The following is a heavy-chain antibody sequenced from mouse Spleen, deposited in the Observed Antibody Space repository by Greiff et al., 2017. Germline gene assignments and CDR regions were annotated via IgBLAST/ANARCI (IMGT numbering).Heavy chain of an antibody. V-gene: IGHV14-1*01. J-gene: IGHJ3*01. Sequence: EVQLQQPGAELVRPGTSVKLSCKASGFNIKDYYMHWVKQRPEQGLEWIGRIDPEDGDTEYAPKFQGKATMTADTSSNTAYLQLSSLTSEDTAVYYCTTCGNYAWFAYWGQGTLVTVSA. CDR2: IDPEDGDT. D-gene: IGHD2-1*01. CDR1: GFNIKDYY. CDR3: TTCGNYAWFAY.